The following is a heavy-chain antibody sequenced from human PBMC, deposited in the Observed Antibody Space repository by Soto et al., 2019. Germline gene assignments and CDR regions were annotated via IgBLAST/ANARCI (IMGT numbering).Heavy chain of an antibody. CDR3: ANGYYYDSSGYHPTHYYYGMDV. CDR2: INAGNGNT. V-gene: IGHV1-3*01. Sequence: ASVKVSCKASGYTFTSYAMHWVRQAPGQRLEWMGWINAGNGNTKYSQKFQGRVTITRDTSASTAYMELSSLRSEDTAVYYCANGYYYDSSGYHPTHYYYGMDVWGQGTTVTVSS. J-gene: IGHJ6*02. D-gene: IGHD3-22*01. CDR1: GYTFTSYA.